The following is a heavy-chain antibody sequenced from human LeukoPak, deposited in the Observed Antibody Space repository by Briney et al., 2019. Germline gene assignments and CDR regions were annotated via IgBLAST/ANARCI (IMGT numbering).Heavy chain of an antibody. CDR2: INHSGST. D-gene: IGHD6-13*01. V-gene: IGHV4-34*01. CDR1: GGSFSGYY. Sequence: SETLSLTCAVYGGSFSGYYWSWIRQPPGKGLEWIGEINHSGSTNYNPSLKSRVTISVDTSKNQFSLKLSSVTAADTAVYYCARGRFRQLGWFDPWAREPWSPSPQ. J-gene: IGHJ5*02. CDR3: ARGRFRQLGWFDP.